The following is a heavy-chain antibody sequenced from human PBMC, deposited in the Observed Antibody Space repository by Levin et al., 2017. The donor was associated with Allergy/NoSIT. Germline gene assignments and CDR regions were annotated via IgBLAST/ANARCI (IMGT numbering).Heavy chain of an antibody. CDR2: IYPGDSDT. CDR1: GYSFTSYW. J-gene: IGHJ3*02. CDR3: ATTMTTVLEDAFDI. Sequence: GGSLRLSCKGSGYSFTSYWIGWVRQMPGKGLEWMGIIYPGDSDTRYSPSFQGQVTISADKSISTAYVQWSSLKASDTAMYYCATTMTTVLEDAFDIWGQGTMVTVSS. V-gene: IGHV5-51*01. D-gene: IGHD4-17*01.